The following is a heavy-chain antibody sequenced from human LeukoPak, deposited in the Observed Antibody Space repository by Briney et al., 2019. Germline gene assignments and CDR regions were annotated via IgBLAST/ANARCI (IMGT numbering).Heavy chain of an antibody. J-gene: IGHJ4*02. CDR2: IYNGGNT. V-gene: IGHV3-53*01. D-gene: IGHD1-1*01. CDR1: GGSFNDFY. Sequence: ETLSLTCAVYGGSFNDFYWTWIRQPPGKGLEWVSVIYNGGNTYYADSVKGRFTISRDNSKNTLYLQMNSLRAEDTAVYYCARDRGYTSGMDYWGQGTLVTVSS. CDR3: ARDRGYTSGMDY.